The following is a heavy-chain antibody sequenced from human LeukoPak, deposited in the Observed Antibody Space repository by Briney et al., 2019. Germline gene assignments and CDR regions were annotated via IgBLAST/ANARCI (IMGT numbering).Heavy chain of an antibody. CDR1: GFTFSSYS. Sequence: PGESLRLSCAASGFTFSSYSMNWVRQAPGKGLEWVSSISSSSSYIYYADSVKGRFTISRDNAKNSLYLQMNSLRAEDTAVYYCASWIAVAGKGDYWGQGTLVTVSS. CDR2: ISSSSSYI. D-gene: IGHD6-19*01. CDR3: ASWIAVAGKGDY. J-gene: IGHJ4*02. V-gene: IGHV3-21*01.